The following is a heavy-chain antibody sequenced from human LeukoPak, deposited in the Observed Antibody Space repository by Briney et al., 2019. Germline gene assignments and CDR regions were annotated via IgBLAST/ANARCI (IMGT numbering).Heavy chain of an antibody. Sequence: GGSLRLSCAASGFTFSSYGMHWVRQAPGKGLEWVAVIWYDGSNKYYADSVKGRFTISRDNSKNTLYLQMNSLRAEDTAVYYCAKEVAAADYYYYYYGMDVWGQGTTVTVSS. D-gene: IGHD6-13*01. CDR1: GFTFSSYG. V-gene: IGHV3-33*06. CDR3: AKEVAAADYYYYYYGMDV. J-gene: IGHJ6*02. CDR2: IWYDGSNK.